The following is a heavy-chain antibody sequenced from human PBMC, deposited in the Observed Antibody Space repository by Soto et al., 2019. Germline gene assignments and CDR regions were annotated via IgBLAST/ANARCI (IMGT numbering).Heavy chain of an antibody. CDR1: GFTFSSYA. Sequence: GGSLRLCCAASGFTFSSYAMSWVRQAPGKGLEWVSAISGSGGSTYYADSVKGRFTISRDNSKNTLYLQMNSLRAEDMAVYYCAKYDSSGHYYFAYWGQGTLVTVSS. CDR3: AKYDSSGHYYFAY. J-gene: IGHJ4*02. V-gene: IGHV3-23*01. CDR2: ISGSGGST. D-gene: IGHD3-22*01.